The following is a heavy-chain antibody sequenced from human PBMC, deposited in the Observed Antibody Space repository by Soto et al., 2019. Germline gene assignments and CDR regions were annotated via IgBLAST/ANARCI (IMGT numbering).Heavy chain of an antibody. CDR3: ARGLGFYFGSGSSPPHFDY. CDR2: INHSGST. J-gene: IGHJ4*02. D-gene: IGHD3-10*01. Sequence: PSETLSLTCGVYGGSFSGYYWSWIRQPPGKGLEWIGEINHSGSTNYNPSLKSRVTISVYTSKNQFFLKLSSVTAADTALFFCARGLGFYFGSGSSPPHFDYWGQGTLVTVSS. V-gene: IGHV4-34*01. CDR1: GGSFSGYY.